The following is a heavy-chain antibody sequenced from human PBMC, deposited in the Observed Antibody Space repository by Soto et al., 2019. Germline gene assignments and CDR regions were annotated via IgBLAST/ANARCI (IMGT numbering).Heavy chain of an antibody. CDR2: IYYSGST. CDR3: ARPYSSSWYGYYYYGMDV. V-gene: IGHV4-39*01. CDR1: GGSISSSSYY. Sequence: SETLSLTCTVSGGSISSSSYYWGWIRQPPGKGLEWIGSIYYSGSTYYNPSLKSRVTISVDTSKNQFSLKLSSVTAADTAVYYCARPYSSSWYGYYYYGMDVWGQGTTVT. D-gene: IGHD6-13*01. J-gene: IGHJ6*02.